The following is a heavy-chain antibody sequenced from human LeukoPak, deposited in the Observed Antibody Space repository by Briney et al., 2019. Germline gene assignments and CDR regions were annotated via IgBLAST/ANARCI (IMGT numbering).Heavy chain of an antibody. Sequence: ASVKVSCKASGGTFSSYAISWVRQAPGQGLEWMGIINPSGGSTSYAQKFQGRVTMTRDTSTSTVYMELSSLRSEDTAVYYCARDSSNYGVVYYFDYWGQGTLVTVSS. D-gene: IGHD4-11*01. CDR1: GGTFSSYA. V-gene: IGHV1-46*01. CDR2: INPSGGST. CDR3: ARDSSNYGVVYYFDY. J-gene: IGHJ4*02.